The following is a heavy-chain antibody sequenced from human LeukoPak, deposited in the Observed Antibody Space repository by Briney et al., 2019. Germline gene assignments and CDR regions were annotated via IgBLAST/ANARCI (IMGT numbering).Heavy chain of an antibody. D-gene: IGHD6-19*01. CDR3: AKEGGLTVPDTDH. CDR2: IKQDGSEK. Sequence: GGSLRLSCAASGFMFSSYWMSWVRQAPGKGLEWVASIKQDGSEKYSVDSVKGRFTVSRDNAKNSLFLQMNSLRVEDTAVYYCAKEGGLTVPDTDHWGQGTLVTVYS. V-gene: IGHV3-7*01. CDR1: GFMFSSYW. J-gene: IGHJ4*02.